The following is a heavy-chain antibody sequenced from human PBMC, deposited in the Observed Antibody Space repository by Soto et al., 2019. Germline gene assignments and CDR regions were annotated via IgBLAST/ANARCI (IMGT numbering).Heavy chain of an antibody. CDR1: KFTFRSLA. CDR3: VEARCYDTLTGSFCYFDF. V-gene: IGHV3-23*01. J-gene: IGHJ5*01. CDR2: ISGGGENT. Sequence: GGSLRLSCAGSKFTFRSLAMTWVRQAPGKGLEWVSTISGGGENTYYADAVKGRFTVSRDNSKSTVDLQLDSLRVEDTALYYCVEARCYDTLTGSFCYFDFWAQGAPVTV. D-gene: IGHD3-9*01.